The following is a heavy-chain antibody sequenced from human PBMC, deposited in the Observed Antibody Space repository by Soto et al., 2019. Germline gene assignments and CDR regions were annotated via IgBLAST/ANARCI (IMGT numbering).Heavy chain of an antibody. V-gene: IGHV4-34*01. CDR1: SGSFSDYS. Sequence: SETLSLTCAVYSGSFSDYSCNWIRQPPGKGLEWIGEINHSGSTNYNPSLKSRVTMSIYAPREQFSLKLSSVTAADTAVYYCARGRRFTSGTYRAPYNSGLDVWGQGTTVTVSS. CDR3: ARGRRFTSGTYRAPYNSGLDV. CDR2: INHSGST. J-gene: IGHJ6*02. D-gene: IGHD3-10*01.